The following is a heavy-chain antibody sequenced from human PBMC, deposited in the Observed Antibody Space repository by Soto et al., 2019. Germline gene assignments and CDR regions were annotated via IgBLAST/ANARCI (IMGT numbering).Heavy chain of an antibody. D-gene: IGHD6-13*01. CDR2: INPNSAAT. Sequence: QVQLVQSGAEVKKPGASVKVSCKASGFTFTGYYLHWVRQAPGQGLEWMGWINPNSAATNYAQKFEGWVTMTRDTSISTACMELSRLKSDDTAVYYCARSPGMATGGGYYFDYWGQGTLVTVSS. CDR1: GFTFTGYY. CDR3: ARSPGMATGGGYYFDY. J-gene: IGHJ4*02. V-gene: IGHV1-2*04.